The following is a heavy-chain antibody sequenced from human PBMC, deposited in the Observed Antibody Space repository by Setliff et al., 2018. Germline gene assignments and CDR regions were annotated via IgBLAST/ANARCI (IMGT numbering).Heavy chain of an antibody. CDR2: IYPGDSHT. V-gene: IGHV5-51*01. Sequence: PGESLTISCKGSGYSFSNFWIGWVRQMPGKGLEWMGIIYPGDSHTRYSSSFQGQVTMSADKSINTAYLQWSNLKASDTAIYYCARDLLRSGSWRPDVFDVWGQGTMVTVSS. D-gene: IGHD6-13*01. CDR3: ARDLLRSGSWRPDVFDV. CDR1: GYSFSNFW. J-gene: IGHJ3*01.